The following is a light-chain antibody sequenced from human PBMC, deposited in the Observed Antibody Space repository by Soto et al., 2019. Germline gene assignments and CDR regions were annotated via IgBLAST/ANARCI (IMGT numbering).Light chain of an antibody. V-gene: IGKV4-1*01. CDR2: WAS. CDR3: QQYSSSLFT. CDR1: QSLLFSSNSKNF. J-gene: IGKJ3*01. Sequence: DIVMTQSPDSLAVSLGERATINCKSSQSLLFSSNSKNFLAWYQQKPGQPPRLLIYWASTRQSGVPDRFSGSGSGTDFTLTISSLQAEDVAVYYCQQYSSSLFTFGPGTRVELK.